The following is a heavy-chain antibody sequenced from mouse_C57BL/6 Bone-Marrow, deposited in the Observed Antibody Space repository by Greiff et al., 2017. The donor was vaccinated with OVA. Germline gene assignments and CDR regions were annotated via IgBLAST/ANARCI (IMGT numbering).Heavy chain of an antibody. J-gene: IGHJ4*01. Sequence: DVKLQESGGDLVKPGGSLKLSCAASGFTFSSYGMSWVRQTPDKRLEWVATISSGGSYTYYPDSVKGRFTISRDNAKNTLYLQMSSLKSEDTAMYYCARRYYDYDPYAMDYWGQGTSVTVSS. CDR1: GFTFSSYG. CDR3: ARRYYDYDPYAMDY. V-gene: IGHV5-6*02. CDR2: ISSGGSYT. D-gene: IGHD2-4*01.